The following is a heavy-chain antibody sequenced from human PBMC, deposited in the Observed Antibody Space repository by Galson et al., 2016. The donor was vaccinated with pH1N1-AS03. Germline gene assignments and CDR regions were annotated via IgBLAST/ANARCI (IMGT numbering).Heavy chain of an antibody. CDR2: TSYNGRNK. CDR3: ARSPSSAWHNFDY. CDR1: GFAFSDYT. D-gene: IGHD3-22*01. J-gene: IGHJ4*02. V-gene: IGHV3-30-3*02. Sequence: SLRLSCAASGFAFSDYTMHWVRQAPGKGLEWVAVTSYNGRNKYYTDSVQGRFSISRDNSKNTLHLQMISLRDEDTAVYFCARSPSSAWHNFDYWGQGAPVVVST.